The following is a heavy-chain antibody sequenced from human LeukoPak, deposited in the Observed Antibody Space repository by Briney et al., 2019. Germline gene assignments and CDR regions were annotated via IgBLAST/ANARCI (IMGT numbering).Heavy chain of an antibody. J-gene: IGHJ4*02. CDR2: INPNSGGT. CDR1: GYTFTGYY. V-gene: IGHV1-2*04. Sequence: ASVKVSCKASGYTFTGYYMHWVRQAPGQGLERMGWINPNSGGTNYAQKFQGWVTMTRDTSISTAYMELSRLRSDDTAVYYCARVREYYGSGSYYYFDYWGQGTLVTVSS. CDR3: ARVREYYGSGSYYYFDY. D-gene: IGHD3-10*01.